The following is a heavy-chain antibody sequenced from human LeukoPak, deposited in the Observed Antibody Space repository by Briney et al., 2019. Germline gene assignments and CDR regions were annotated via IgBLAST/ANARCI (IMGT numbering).Heavy chain of an antibody. CDR2: INPNSGGT. CDR1: GYTFTGYY. CDR3: ATAPITMVRGVLDY. D-gene: IGHD3-10*01. V-gene: IGHV1-2*02. Sequence: ASVKVSCKASGYTFTGYYMHWVRQAPGQGPEWMGWINPNSGGTNYAQKFQGRVTMTRDTSISTAYMELSRLRSDDTAVYYCATAPITMVRGVLDYWGQGTLVTVSS. J-gene: IGHJ4*02.